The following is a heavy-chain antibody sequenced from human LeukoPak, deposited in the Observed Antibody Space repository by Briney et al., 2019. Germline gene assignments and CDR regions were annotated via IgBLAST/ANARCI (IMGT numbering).Heavy chain of an antibody. CDR2: ISAYNGNT. V-gene: IGHV1-18*01. Sequence: GASVKVSCKASGYTFTSYGLSWVRQAPGQGLEWMGWISAYNGNTNYAQKLQGRVTMTTDTSTSTAYMELRSLRSDDTAVYYCARDLMIVVVPHDAFDIWGQGTMVTVSS. CDR3: ARDLMIVVVPHDAFDI. J-gene: IGHJ3*02. CDR1: GYTFTSYG. D-gene: IGHD3-22*01.